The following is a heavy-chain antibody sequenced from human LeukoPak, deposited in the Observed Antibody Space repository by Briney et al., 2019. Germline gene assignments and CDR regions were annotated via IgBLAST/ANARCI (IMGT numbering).Heavy chain of an antibody. CDR3: ARDLGNWNHGFGINPLYYYYMDV. V-gene: IGHV1-18*01. CDR1: GYTFTSYG. D-gene: IGHD1-14*01. CDR2: MSAYNGNT. J-gene: IGHJ6*03. Sequence: ASVKVSCKASGYTFTSYGISWVRQAPGQGLEWMGWMSAYNGNTNYAQKLQGRVTMTTDTSTSTAYMELRSLRSDDTAVYYCARDLGNWNHGFGINPLYYYYMDVWGKGTTVTVSS.